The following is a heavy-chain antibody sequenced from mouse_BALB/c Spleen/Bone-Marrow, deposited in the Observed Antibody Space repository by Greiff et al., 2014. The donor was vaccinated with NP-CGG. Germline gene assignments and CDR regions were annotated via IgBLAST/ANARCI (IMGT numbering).Heavy chain of an antibody. Sequence: VQLQQSGPELVKPGASVKMSCKASGYTFTSYIMHWVKQKPGQGLEWIGYINPYNDGTKYNEKFKGKATLTSDKSSSTAYMELSSLTSEGSAVYYCARPATYYGNFYWYFDVWGAGTTVTVSS. D-gene: IGHD2-10*01. CDR2: INPYNDGT. J-gene: IGHJ1*01. CDR3: ARPATYYGNFYWYFDV. V-gene: IGHV1-14*01. CDR1: GYTFTSYI.